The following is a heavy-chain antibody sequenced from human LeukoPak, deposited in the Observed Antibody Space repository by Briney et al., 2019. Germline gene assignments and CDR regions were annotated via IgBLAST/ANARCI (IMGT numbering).Heavy chain of an antibody. J-gene: IGHJ4*02. CDR2: IDHTGST. CDR3: ARVRGLWFGVRNDS. CDR1: GGSFSGYY. D-gene: IGHD3-10*01. V-gene: IGHV4-34*01. Sequence: SETLSLTCAVYGGSFSGYYWSWIRQPPGKGLKWIGEIDHTGSTHYNPSLKSRVTMSVDASKNQFSLKLTFVTAADTAVYYCARVRGLWFGVRNDSWGQGTLVTVSS.